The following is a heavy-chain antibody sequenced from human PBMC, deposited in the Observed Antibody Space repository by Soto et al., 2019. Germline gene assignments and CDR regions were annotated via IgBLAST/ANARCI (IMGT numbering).Heavy chain of an antibody. CDR2: IYPGDSDT. J-gene: IGHJ4*02. CDR1: GYSFTSYW. CDR3: ARLYDSSGYYELYFDY. D-gene: IGHD3-22*01. V-gene: IGHV5-51*01. Sequence: PGESLKISCKGSGYSFTSYWIGWVRQMPGKGLEWMGIIYPGDSDTRYSPSFQGQVTISADKSISTAYLQWSSLKASDTAMYYCARLYDSSGYYELYFDYWGQGTLVTVSS.